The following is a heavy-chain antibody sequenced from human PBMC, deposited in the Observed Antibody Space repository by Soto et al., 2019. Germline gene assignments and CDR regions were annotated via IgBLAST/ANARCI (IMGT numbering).Heavy chain of an antibody. CDR2: ISDSGSTM. CDR1: GFSFSSFE. CDR3: ARSTVTSD. Sequence: EVILVESGGGLARPGGSLRLSCATSGFSFSSFEMIWVRQAPGKGLEWISYISDSGSTMYYADSVKGRFTISRDNAKNSLYLKMSSLRVEDTALYYCARSTVTSDWGQGTQVTVSS. J-gene: IGHJ4*02. V-gene: IGHV3-48*03. D-gene: IGHD4-17*01.